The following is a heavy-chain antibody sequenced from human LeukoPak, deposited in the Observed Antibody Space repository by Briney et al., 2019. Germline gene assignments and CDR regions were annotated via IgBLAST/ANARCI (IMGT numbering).Heavy chain of an antibody. CDR2: ISAYNGNT. CDR1: GYTFTSYG. V-gene: IGHV1-18*01. Sequence: ASVKVSCKASGYTFTSYGISWVRQAPGQGLEWMGWISAYNGNTNYAQKLQGRVTMTTDTSTGTAYMELRSLRSDDTAVYYCARDRVVPAAIPYGMDVWGQGTTVTVSS. CDR3: ARDRVVPAAIPYGMDV. J-gene: IGHJ6*02. D-gene: IGHD2-2*01.